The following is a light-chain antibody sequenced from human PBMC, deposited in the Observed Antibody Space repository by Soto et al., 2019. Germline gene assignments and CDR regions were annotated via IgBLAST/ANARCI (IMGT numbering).Light chain of an antibody. Sequence: EVVMTQSPATLSVSPGERATLSCRASQSVGSKLAWYQQKPGQAPRLLIFDAFTRATGIPARFSGSGSGTVFTLFISSLQSEDFAVYYCQQYNNWPPLTFGGGTKVEI. J-gene: IGKJ4*01. CDR2: DAF. CDR3: QQYNNWPPLT. V-gene: IGKV3-15*01. CDR1: QSVGSK.